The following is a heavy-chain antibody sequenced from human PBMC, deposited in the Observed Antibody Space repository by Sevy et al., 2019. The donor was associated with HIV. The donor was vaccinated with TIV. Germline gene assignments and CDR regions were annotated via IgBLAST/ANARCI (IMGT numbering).Heavy chain of an antibody. Sequence: SETLSLTCTVSGGSISSYYWSWIRQPPGKGLEWIGYIYYSGSTNYNPSFKSRVTISVDTSKNQFSLKLSSVTAADSVVYYCARVGPVPKGAFDIWGQGTMVTVSS. CDR2: IYYSGST. CDR1: GGSISSYY. CDR3: ARVGPVPKGAFDI. V-gene: IGHV4-59*01. J-gene: IGHJ3*02.